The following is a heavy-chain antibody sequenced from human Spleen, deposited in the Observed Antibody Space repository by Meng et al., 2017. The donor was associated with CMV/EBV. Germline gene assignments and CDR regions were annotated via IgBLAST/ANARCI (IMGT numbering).Heavy chain of an antibody. Sequence: SVKVSCKASGGTFSRDVISWVRQAPGQGLEWMGGITPFVGRPNYAQKFQGRVSITADKSTTTVYMELSSLRSEDTAVYYCATLDRYCKGGSCYPWGQGTLVTVSS. CDR3: ATLDRYCKGGSCYP. J-gene: IGHJ5*02. CDR2: ITPFVGRP. D-gene: IGHD2-15*01. V-gene: IGHV1-69*10. CDR1: GGTFSRDV.